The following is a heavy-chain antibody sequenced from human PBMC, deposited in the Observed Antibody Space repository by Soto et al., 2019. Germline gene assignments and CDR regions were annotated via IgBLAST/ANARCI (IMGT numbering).Heavy chain of an antibody. CDR3: ARAYYYGSGSYYRGPFDY. D-gene: IGHD3-10*01. CDR2: FYPGDSDT. J-gene: IGHJ4*02. CDR1: GYNLPTYW. V-gene: IGHV5-51*01. Sequence: RKISCKGSGYNLPTYWIAWVRQMPGKGLEWMGIFYPGDSDTRYSPSFQGQVTISGDKSISTAYLQWSSLKASDTAIYYCARAYYYGSGSYYRGPFDYWGQGTLVTVSS.